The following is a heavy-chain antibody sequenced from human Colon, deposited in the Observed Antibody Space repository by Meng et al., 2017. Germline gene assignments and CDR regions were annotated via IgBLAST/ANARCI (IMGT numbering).Heavy chain of an antibody. V-gene: IGHV4-61*08. CDR1: GASVRSPDHQ. Sequence: QVARQKSGPGLVSPSETLALIVAVSGASVRSPDHQWGWGRQPPGKGLEWIGYARIDYANTNYNPSLKSRVNVSLDTSKNQFSLNVRSVTAADTAVYYCARDYWGSLDFWGQGILVTVSS. CDR3: ARDYWGSLDF. D-gene: IGHD3-16*01. CDR2: ARIDYANT. J-gene: IGHJ4*02.